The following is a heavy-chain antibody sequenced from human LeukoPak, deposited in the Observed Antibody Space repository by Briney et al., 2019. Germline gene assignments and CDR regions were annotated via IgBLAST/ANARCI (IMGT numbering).Heavy chain of an antibody. Sequence: GGSLRLSCTTSGFIFGDYAMTWVRQAPGKGLEWVGFIRSKAYGGTTEYAASVKGRFTISRDDSKSIAYLQMNSLKTEDTAVYYCTRGEKDYYDSSGYWSAFDIWGQGTMVTVSS. J-gene: IGHJ3*02. V-gene: IGHV3-49*04. D-gene: IGHD3-22*01. CDR3: TRGEKDYYDSSGYWSAFDI. CDR1: GFIFGDYA. CDR2: IRSKAYGGTT.